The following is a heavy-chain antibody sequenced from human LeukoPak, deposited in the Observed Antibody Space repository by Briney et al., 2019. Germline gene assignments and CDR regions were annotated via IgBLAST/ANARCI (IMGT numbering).Heavy chain of an antibody. Sequence: ASVKVSCKASRYTFIDYYIHWVRQAPGQGLEWMGWVGPNTGGTYYAQTFHGRVTMTSAASISTVYMELTSLTYDDTAVYYCARGSRFHPQNWFDPWGQGTLITVSS. CDR1: RYTFIDYY. CDR3: ARGSRFHPQNWFDP. D-gene: IGHD3-10*01. CDR2: VGPNTGGT. V-gene: IGHV1-2*02. J-gene: IGHJ5*02.